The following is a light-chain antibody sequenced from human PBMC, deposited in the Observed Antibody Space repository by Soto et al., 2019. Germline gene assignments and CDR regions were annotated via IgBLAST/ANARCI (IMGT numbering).Light chain of an antibody. Sequence: EIVMTQSPATLSVSPGERATLSCRASQSVSSNLAWYQQKPGQAPRLLIYGASTRATGIPTRFHGSGSETDLALAISSLQSEAFAVHSCKPDNNCPPYTFGQGTKLEIK. V-gene: IGKV3-15*01. CDR1: QSVSSN. J-gene: IGKJ2*01. CDR3: KPDNNCPPYT. CDR2: GAS.